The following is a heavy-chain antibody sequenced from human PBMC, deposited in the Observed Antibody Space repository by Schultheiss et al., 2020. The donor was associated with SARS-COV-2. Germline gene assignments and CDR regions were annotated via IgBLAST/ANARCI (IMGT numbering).Heavy chain of an antibody. CDR2: ISYDGSNK. J-gene: IGHJ3*02. CDR3: ASGRVRQLVPKNDAFDI. Sequence: GGSLRLSCAASGFTFGGYGMHWVRQAPGKGLEWVAVISYDGSNKYYADSVKGRFTISRDNSKNTLYLQMNSLRAEDTAVYYCASGRVRQLVPKNDAFDIWGQGTMVTVSS. D-gene: IGHD6-13*01. V-gene: IGHV3-30*03. CDR1: GFTFGGYG.